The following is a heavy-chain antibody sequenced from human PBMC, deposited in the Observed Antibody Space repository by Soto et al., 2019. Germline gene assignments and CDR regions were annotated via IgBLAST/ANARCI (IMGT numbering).Heavy chain of an antibody. CDR1: GFTFSSYG. J-gene: IGHJ6*02. CDR3: AKSRGSGNNGMDV. Sequence: QVQLVESGGGVVQPGRSLRLSCAASGFTFSSYGMHWVRQAPGKGLEWVAVISYDGSNKYYADSVKGRFTISRDNSKNTLYLQMNSLSAEDTAVYYCAKSRGSGNNGMDVWGQGTTVTVSS. V-gene: IGHV3-30*18. D-gene: IGHD3-10*01. CDR2: ISYDGSNK.